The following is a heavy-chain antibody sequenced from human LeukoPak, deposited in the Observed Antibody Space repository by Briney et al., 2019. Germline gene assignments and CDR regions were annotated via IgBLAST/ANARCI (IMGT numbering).Heavy chain of an antibody. CDR2: IYHSGST. J-gene: IGHJ4*02. Sequence: SETLSLTCTVSGYSISSGYYWGWIRQPPGKGLEWIGSIYHSGSTYYNPSLKSRVTISVDTSKNQFSLKLSSVTAADTAVYYCARVSIAAAGTDYWGQGTLVTVSS. CDR1: GYSISSGYY. V-gene: IGHV4-38-2*02. CDR3: ARVSIAAAGTDY. D-gene: IGHD6-13*01.